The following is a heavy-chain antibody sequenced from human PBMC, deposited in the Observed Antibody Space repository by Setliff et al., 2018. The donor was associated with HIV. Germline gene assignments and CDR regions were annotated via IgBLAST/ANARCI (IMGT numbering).Heavy chain of an antibody. CDR2: IYYSGRT. J-gene: IGHJ6*03. CDR1: GGSISSGGYY. CDR3: ARDRDIVVVPASPQGYYYYMDV. D-gene: IGHD2-2*01. V-gene: IGHV4-31*03. Sequence: SETLSLTCTVSGGSISSGGYYWSWIRQHPGKGLEWIGYIYYSGRTYYNPSLESRVTISVDTSKNQFSLKLSSVTAADTAVYYCARDRDIVVVPASPQGYYYYMDVWGKGTTVTVSS.